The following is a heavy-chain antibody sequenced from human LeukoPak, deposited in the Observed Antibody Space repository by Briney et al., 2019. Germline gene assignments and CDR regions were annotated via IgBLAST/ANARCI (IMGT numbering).Heavy chain of an antibody. CDR2: IYYSGST. J-gene: IGHJ3*02. Sequence: SETLSLTATSFGGSIIIIISYGGWIRRPPGRGLEWIGSIYYSGSTYSNPSLKSRVTISVDTSKNQFSLKLTSVTAADTAVYYCARDQKSGIAAAGTRSRAFDIWGQGTMVTVSS. D-gene: IGHD6-13*01. V-gene: IGHV4-39*02. CDR3: ARDQKSGIAAAGTRSRAFDI. CDR1: GGSIIIIISY.